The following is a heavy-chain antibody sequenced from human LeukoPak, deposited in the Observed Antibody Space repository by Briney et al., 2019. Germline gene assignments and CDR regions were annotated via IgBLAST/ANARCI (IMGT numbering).Heavy chain of an antibody. V-gene: IGHV2-5*02. Sequence: SGPTLVNXTQPLTLTCTFSGFSLTTSGVSVGWIRQPPGKALEWLALIYWDDDKRYSPSLKSRLTITKDTSKNQVVLTMTNMDPVDTATYYCAHREVRLDYFDYWGQGTLVTVSS. CDR1: GFSLTTSGVS. CDR3: AHREVRLDYFDY. CDR2: IYWDDDK. J-gene: IGHJ4*02. D-gene: IGHD3-9*01.